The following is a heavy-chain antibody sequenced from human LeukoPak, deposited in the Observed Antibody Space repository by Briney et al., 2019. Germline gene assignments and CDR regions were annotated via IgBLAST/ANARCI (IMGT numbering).Heavy chain of an antibody. V-gene: IGHV4-39*01. CDR3: ARASRGSFYYFDY. J-gene: IGHJ4*02. Sequence: KPSETLSLTCTVSGGSISSSSHYWGWIRQPPGKGLEWIGSIYYSGSTYYNPSLKSRVTISVDTSKNQFSLKMSSVTAADTAVYYCARASRGSFYYFDYWGQGTLVTVSS. CDR1: GGSISSSSHY. D-gene: IGHD3-22*01. CDR2: IYYSGST.